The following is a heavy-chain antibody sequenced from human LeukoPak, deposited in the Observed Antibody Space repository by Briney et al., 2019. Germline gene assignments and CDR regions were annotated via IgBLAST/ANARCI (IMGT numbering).Heavy chain of an antibody. V-gene: IGHV3-7*01. J-gene: IGHJ4*02. CDR3: ARDTYGFFDL. CDR1: GFTFSSYW. Sequence: GGSLRLSCAASGFTFSSYWVTWVRQAPGKGLEWVANINQYVSEKYYVDSVKGRFAISRDNAKNSLYLQMNSLRVEDTAVYYCARDTYGFFDLWGQGILVTVSS. D-gene: IGHD3-10*01. CDR2: INQYVSEK.